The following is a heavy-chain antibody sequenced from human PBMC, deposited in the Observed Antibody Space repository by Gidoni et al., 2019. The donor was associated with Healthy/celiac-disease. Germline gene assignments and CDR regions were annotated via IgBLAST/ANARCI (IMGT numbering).Heavy chain of an antibody. CDR1: GFPFSSYA. Sequence: EVQLLESGGGLVQPGGSLILPCAASGFPFSSYAMGWVRQAPGKGLEWVSAISGSGGSTYYADSVKGRFTISRDNSKNTLYLQMNSLRAEDTAVYYCAKGHLMYFDYWGQGTLVTVSS. CDR2: ISGSGGST. J-gene: IGHJ4*02. CDR3: AKGHLMYFDY. V-gene: IGHV3-23*01.